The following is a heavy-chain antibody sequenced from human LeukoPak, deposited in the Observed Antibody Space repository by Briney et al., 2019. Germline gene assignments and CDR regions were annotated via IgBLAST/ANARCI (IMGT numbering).Heavy chain of an antibody. V-gene: IGHV4-39*07. CDR1: GGSISSSSYY. J-gene: IGHJ4*02. CDR3: ARASLGELSYDY. D-gene: IGHD3-16*02. Sequence: SETLSLTCTVSGGSISSSSYYWGWIRQPPGKGLEWIGSIYYSGNTYYNPSLKSRVTISVDTSKNQFSLKLSSVTAADTAVYYCARASLGELSYDYWGQGTLVTVSS. CDR2: IYYSGNT.